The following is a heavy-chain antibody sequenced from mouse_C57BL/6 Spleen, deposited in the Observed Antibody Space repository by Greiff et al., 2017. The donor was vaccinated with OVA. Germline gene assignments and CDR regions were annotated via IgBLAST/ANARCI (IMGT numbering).Heavy chain of an antibody. V-gene: IGHV3-6*01. Sequence: EVQVVESGPGLVKPSQSLSLTCSVTGYSITSGYYWNWIRQFPGNKLEWMGYISYDGSNNYNPSLKNRISITRDTSKNQFFLKLNSVTTEDTATYYCARDSARYWYFDVWGTGTTVTVSS. CDR1: GYSITSGYY. J-gene: IGHJ1*03. CDR3: ARDSARYWYFDV. CDR2: ISYDGSN.